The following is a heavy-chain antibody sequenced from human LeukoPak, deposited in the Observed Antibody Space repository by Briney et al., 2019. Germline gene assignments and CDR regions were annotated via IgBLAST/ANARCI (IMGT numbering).Heavy chain of an antibody. Sequence: GGSLRLSCAASGFTFSSYGMDWVRQAPGKGLEWVAYIRYDGSNKNYADSVKGRFIISRDNSKNTLYLQMSSLRAEDTAVYYCAKVVTGYCSSTSCPFDSWGQGTLVTVSS. CDR3: AKVVTGYCSSTSCPFDS. V-gene: IGHV3-30*02. CDR2: IRYDGSNK. J-gene: IGHJ4*02. D-gene: IGHD2-2*01. CDR1: GFTFSSYG.